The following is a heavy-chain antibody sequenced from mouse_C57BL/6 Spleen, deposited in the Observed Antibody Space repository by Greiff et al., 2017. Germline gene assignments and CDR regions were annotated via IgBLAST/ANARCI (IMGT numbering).Heavy chain of an antibody. D-gene: IGHD4-1*01. CDR1: GYTFTDYE. V-gene: IGHV1-15*01. CDR2: IDPETGGT. CDR3: TRLGRGGDY. Sequence: VKLMESGAELVRPGASVTLSCKASGYTFTDYEMHWVKQTPVHGLEWIGAIDPETGGTAYNQKFKGKAILTADKSSSTAYMELRSLTSEDSAVYYCTRLGRGGDYWGQGTTLTVSS. J-gene: IGHJ2*01.